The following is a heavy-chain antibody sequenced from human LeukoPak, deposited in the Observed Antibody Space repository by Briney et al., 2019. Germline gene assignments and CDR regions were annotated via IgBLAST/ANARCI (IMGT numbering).Heavy chain of an antibody. CDR3: ARGRITIFWATQPYFDY. D-gene: IGHD3-9*01. J-gene: IGHJ4*02. CDR1: GGSFSGYY. V-gene: IGHV4-34*01. CDR2: INHSGST. Sequence: SETLSLTCAVYGGSFSGYYWSWIRQPPGKGLEWRGEINHSGSTNYNPSLKSRVTISVDTSKNQFSLKLSSVTAADTAVYYCARGRITIFWATQPYFDYWGQGTLVTVSS.